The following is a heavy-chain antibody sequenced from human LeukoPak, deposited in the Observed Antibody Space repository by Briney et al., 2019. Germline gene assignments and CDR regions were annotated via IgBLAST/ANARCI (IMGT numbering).Heavy chain of an antibody. CDR3: AKGPMYSSSWYGNY. Sequence: PGGSLTLSCAASGFTFSSYGMRWVRQAPGKGREWVAVISYDGSNKYYAASVKGRFTISRDNSKNTLYLQMNSLRAEDTAVYYCAKGPMYSSSWYGNYWGQGTLVTVSS. V-gene: IGHV3-30*18. D-gene: IGHD6-13*01. CDR1: GFTFSSYG. CDR2: ISYDGSNK. J-gene: IGHJ4*02.